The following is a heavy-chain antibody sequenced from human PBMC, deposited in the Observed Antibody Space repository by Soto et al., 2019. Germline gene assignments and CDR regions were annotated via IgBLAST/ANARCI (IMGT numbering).Heavy chain of an antibody. CDR2: IYYSGST. CDR1: GGSISSFY. D-gene: IGHD3-22*01. J-gene: IGHJ4*01. Sequence: SETLSLTCTVSGGSISSFYWSWIRQPPGKGLEWIGYIYYSGSTNYNPSLKSRVTISVDTSKNQFSLKLSSVTAADTAVYYCTTDSYITMIVVRFDYWGHGTLVTVSS. CDR3: TTDSYITMIVVRFDY. V-gene: IGHV4-59*12.